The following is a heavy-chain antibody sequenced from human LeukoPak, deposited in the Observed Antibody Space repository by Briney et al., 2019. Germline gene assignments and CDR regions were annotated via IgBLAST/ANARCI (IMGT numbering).Heavy chain of an antibody. J-gene: IGHJ6*03. CDR3: SRSHDYGGLYFYYYMDV. D-gene: IGHD4-23*01. CDR2: LDSSGST. CDR1: GGSISSRSDY. Sequence: SETLSLTCTVSGGSISSRSDYWGWIRQTPGKGLEWIGNLDSSGSTYYNPSLKSRVTISVGTSKNQFSLSLRSVTAADTAIYFCSRSHDYGGLYFYYYMDVWGKGTTVTVSS. V-gene: IGHV4-39*01.